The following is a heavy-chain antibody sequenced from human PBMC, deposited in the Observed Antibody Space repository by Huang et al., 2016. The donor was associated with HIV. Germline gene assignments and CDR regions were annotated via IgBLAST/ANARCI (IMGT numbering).Heavy chain of an antibody. CDR2: SSPVYETT. V-gene: IGHV1-69*01. CDR3: AKVHYLELRRPTSGFYLY. D-gene: IGHD1-7*01. CDR1: GGTFRNYA. J-gene: IGHJ4*02. Sequence: VQLVQSGAEVKKPGSSVKVSCKASGGTFRNYAISWVRQAPGQGLVWMGVSSPVYETTRNAQRFECRVPIVAEASTNTGYVALSRLRSEDTAFYYCAKVHYLELRRPTSGFYLYWGQGTLVTIS.